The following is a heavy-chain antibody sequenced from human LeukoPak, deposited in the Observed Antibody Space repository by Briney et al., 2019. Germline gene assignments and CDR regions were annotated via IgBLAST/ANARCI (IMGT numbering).Heavy chain of an antibody. CDR1: GDSVSSNSAA. D-gene: IGHD6-19*01. J-gene: IGHJ5*02. Sequence: SRTLSLTCAISGDSVSSNSAAWNWIRQSPSRGLEWLGRTYYRSKWYNDYAVSVKSRITINPDTSKNQFSLQLNSVTPEDTAVYYCARALIDLGSGWYQRGTYNWFDPWGQGTLVTVSS. CDR2: TYYRSKWYN. CDR3: ARALIDLGSGWYQRGTYNWFDP. V-gene: IGHV6-1*01.